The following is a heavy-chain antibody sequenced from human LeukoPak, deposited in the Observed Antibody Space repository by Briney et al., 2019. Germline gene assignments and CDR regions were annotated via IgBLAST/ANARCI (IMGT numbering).Heavy chain of an antibody. D-gene: IGHD3-10*01. V-gene: IGHV3-7*01. CDR2: IKQDGSEK. CDR3: ATVRYYYGSGSYYPKFDY. CDR1: GFTFSSYW. J-gene: IGHJ4*02. Sequence: PGGSLRLSCAASGFTFSSYWMSWVRQAPGKGLEWVANIKQDGSEKYYVDSVKGRFTISRDNAKNSLYLQMNSLRAEDTAVYYCATVRYYYGSGSYYPKFDYWGQGTLVTVSS.